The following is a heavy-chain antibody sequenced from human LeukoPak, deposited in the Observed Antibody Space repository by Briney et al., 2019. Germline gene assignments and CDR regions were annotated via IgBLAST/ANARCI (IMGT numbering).Heavy chain of an antibody. V-gene: IGHV4-59*01. CDR2: IYYSGST. Sequence: SETLSLTCTVSGGSISSCYWSWIRQPPGKGLEWIGYIYYSGSTNYNPSLKSRVTISVDTSKNLFSLKLSSVTAADTAVYYCARGRDGYNLRYFQHWGQGTLVTVSS. J-gene: IGHJ1*01. CDR3: ARGRDGYNLRYFQH. D-gene: IGHD5-24*01. CDR1: GGSISSCY.